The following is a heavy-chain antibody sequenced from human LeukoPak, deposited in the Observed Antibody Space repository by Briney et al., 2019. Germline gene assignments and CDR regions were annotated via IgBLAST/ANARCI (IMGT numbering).Heavy chain of an antibody. V-gene: IGHV4-59*01. CDR3: ARAPGMYYYDSIRYYLD. D-gene: IGHD3-22*01. CDR2: INYNGGT. J-gene: IGHJ4*01. CDR1: GGSISSYY. Sequence: KPSETLSLSCTVSGGSISSYYWSWIRQPPGKGLEWIGYINYNGGTNYNPSLKSGVTISVDTSKNQFSLKRSSVTAADTAVYYCARAPGMYYYDSIRYYLDCGQGSLATVPS.